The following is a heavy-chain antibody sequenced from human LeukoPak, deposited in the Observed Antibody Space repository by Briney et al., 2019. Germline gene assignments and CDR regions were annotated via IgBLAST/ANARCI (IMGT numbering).Heavy chain of an antibody. V-gene: IGHV3-30*18. CDR2: ISYDGSNK. D-gene: IGHD6-13*01. CDR3: AKVASPRTLAAAGS. Sequence: GRSLRLSCAASGFTFSSYGMHWVRQAPGKGLEWVAIISYDGSNKYSADSVKGRFTISRDNSKNTLYLQMSSLRAEDTAVYYCAKVASPRTLAAAGSWGQGTLVTVSS. J-gene: IGHJ4*02. CDR1: GFTFSSYG.